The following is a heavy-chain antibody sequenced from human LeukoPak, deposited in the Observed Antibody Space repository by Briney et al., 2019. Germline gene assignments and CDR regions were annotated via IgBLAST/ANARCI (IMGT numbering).Heavy chain of an antibody. J-gene: IGHJ4*02. CDR3: ARERGSIAAAGTPFDY. D-gene: IGHD6-13*01. CDR1: GGSISSGDYY. CDR2: IYYSGST. V-gene: IGHV4-30-4*08. Sequence: TSETLSLTCTVSGGSISSGDYYWSWIRQPPGKGLEWIGYIYYSGSTYYNPSLKSRVTISVDTSKNQFSLKLSSVTAADTAVYYCARERGSIAAAGTPFDYWGQGTLVTVSS.